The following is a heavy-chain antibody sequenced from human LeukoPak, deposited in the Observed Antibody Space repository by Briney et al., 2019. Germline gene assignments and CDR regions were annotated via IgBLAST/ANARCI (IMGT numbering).Heavy chain of an antibody. CDR1: GYTFTGYY. D-gene: IGHD3-22*01. CDR2: INPNSGGT. V-gene: IGHV1-2*02. CDR3: ARVSRLYYDTSGRIFDY. J-gene: IGHJ4*02. Sequence: ASVKVSCKASGYTFTGYYMHWVRQAPGQGLEWMGWINPNSGGTNYAQKFQGRVTMTRDTSISTVYMELSRLRSDDTAVYYCARVSRLYYDTSGRIFDYWGQGTLVTVSS.